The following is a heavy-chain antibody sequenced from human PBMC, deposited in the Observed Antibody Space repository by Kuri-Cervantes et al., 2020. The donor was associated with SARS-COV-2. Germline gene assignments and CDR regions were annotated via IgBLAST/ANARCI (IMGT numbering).Heavy chain of an antibody. V-gene: IGHV2-26*01. Sequence: SGPTLVKPTQNVTLTCSFAGFSLKTTGVGVSWIRQPPGKALEWLAHIFSNDEKSYSTSLKSRLTISKDTSKSQVVLTMTNMDPVDTATYYCARIHGAWGDSNWFDPWGQGTLVTVSS. CDR1: GFSLKTTGVG. D-gene: IGHD3-16*01. CDR3: ARIHGAWGDSNWFDP. J-gene: IGHJ5*02. CDR2: IFSNDEK.